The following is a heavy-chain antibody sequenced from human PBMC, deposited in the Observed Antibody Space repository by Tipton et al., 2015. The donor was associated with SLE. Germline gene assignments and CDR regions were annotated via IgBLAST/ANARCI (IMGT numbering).Heavy chain of an antibody. J-gene: IGHJ6*02. V-gene: IGHV4-39*07. Sequence: LRLSCTVSGGSISSSSYYWGWIRQPPGKGLGWIGSIYYSGSTYYNPSLKSRVTISVDTSKNQFSLKLSSVTAADTAVYYCVRDDGAGPYYYGMDVWGQGTTVTVSS. CDR1: GGSISSSSYY. CDR2: IYYSGST. D-gene: IGHD1-26*01. CDR3: VRDDGAGPYYYGMDV.